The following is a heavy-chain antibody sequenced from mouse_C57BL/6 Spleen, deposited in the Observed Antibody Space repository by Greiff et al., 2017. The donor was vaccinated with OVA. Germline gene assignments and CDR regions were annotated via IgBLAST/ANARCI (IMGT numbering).Heavy chain of an antibody. CDR2: IFPGSGST. V-gene: IGHV1-75*01. D-gene: IGHD4-1*01. Sequence: QVQLKQSGPELVKPGASVKISCKASGYTFTDYYINWVKQRPGQGLEWIGWIFPGSGSTYYNEKFKGKATLTVDKSSSTAYMLLSSLTSEDSAVYFCARGHGLNWDGVFDYWGQGTTLTVSS. CDR3: ARGHGLNWDGVFDY. CDR1: GYTFTDYY. J-gene: IGHJ2*01.